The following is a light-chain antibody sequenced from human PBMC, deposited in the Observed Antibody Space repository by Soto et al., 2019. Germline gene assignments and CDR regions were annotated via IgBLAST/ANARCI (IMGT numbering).Light chain of an antibody. V-gene: IGLV4-69*01. CDR1: SGHSSYA. CDR2: VNSDGGH. J-gene: IGLJ2*01. CDR3: QTWGSGIVV. Sequence: QPVLTQSPSASASLGASVKLTCTLSSGHSSYAIAWHQQQPDKGPRYLMKVNSDGGHSMGDGLPDRFSGSSSGAERYLTISSLQSEDEADYYCQTWGSGIVVFGGGTKLTVL.